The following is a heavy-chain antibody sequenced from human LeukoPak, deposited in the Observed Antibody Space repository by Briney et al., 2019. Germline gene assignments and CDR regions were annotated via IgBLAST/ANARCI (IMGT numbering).Heavy chain of an antibody. J-gene: IGHJ3*02. V-gene: IGHV4-31*03. CDR2: IYYSGST. D-gene: IGHD6-19*01. Sequence: PSETLSLTCTVSGGSISSGGYYWSWIRQHPGKGLEWIGYIYYSGSTYYNPSLKSRVTISVDTSKNQLSLKLSSVTAADTAVYYCARVGRIVVADLGAFDIWGQGTMVTVSS. CDR1: GGSISSGGYY. CDR3: ARVGRIVVADLGAFDI.